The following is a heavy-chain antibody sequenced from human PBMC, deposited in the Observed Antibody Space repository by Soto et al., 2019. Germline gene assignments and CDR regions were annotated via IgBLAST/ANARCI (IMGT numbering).Heavy chain of an antibody. V-gene: IGHV1-69*04. J-gene: IGHJ6*02. D-gene: IGHD5-18*01. Sequence: GASVKVSCKASGGTFSSYTISWVRQAPGQGLEWMGRIIPILGIANYAQKFQGRVTITADKSTSTAYMELSSLRSEDTAVYYCAREVDTAIGRYYGMDVWGQGTTVTVSS. CDR1: GGTFSSYT. CDR2: IIPILGIA. CDR3: AREVDTAIGRYYGMDV.